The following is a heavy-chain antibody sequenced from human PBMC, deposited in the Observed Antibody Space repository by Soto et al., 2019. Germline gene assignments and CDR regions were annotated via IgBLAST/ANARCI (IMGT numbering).Heavy chain of an antibody. CDR1: GYIFINYA. J-gene: IGHJ5*02. V-gene: IGHV1-3*01. CDR3: ARSPMNRGVIGAFDL. Sequence: ASVKVSCKASGYIFINYAIHWVRQAPGQRLEWMGWINAGKGDTIYSQKFQDRITINRDTSASTAYMELGRLRPEDMAVYYCARSPMNRGVIGAFDLWGQGTLVTGSS. D-gene: IGHD3-10*01. CDR2: INAGKGDT.